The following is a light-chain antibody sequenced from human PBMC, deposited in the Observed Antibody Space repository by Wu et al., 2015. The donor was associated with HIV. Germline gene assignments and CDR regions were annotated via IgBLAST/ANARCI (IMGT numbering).Light chain of an antibody. J-gene: IGKJ1*01. CDR3: QQYNSYSWT. Sequence: DIQMAQSPSSLSASVGDRVATTCRASQDISNSLAWYQQRPGKAPKLLVFAASRLESGVPSRFSGSGSGTDYTLTISSLQPEDFATYYCQQYNSYSWTFGQGTKVEIK. CDR2: AAS. CDR1: QDISNS. V-gene: IGKV1-NL1*01.